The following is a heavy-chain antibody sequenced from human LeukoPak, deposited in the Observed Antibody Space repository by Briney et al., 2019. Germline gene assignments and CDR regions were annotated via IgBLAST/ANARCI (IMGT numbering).Heavy chain of an antibody. Sequence: SETLSLTCAVYGGSFSGYYWTWIRQTSGKGLEWIGELNPSGSTNYNPSLKSRVTISVDTSKNQFSPKLSSVTAADTAVYYCARDRVTGTNWFDPWGQGTLVTVSS. D-gene: IGHD1-20*01. V-gene: IGHV4-34*01. J-gene: IGHJ5*02. CDR2: LNPSGST. CDR1: GGSFSGYY. CDR3: ARDRVTGTNWFDP.